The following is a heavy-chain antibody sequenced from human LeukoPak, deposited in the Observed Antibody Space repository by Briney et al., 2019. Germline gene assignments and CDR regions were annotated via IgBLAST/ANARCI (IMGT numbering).Heavy chain of an antibody. D-gene: IGHD6-13*01. Sequence: GASVKVSCKASGGTFSSYAINWVRQAPGQGLEWMGGIIPIIGTANHAQKFQGRVSITTDESTSTAYMELSSLRSEDTAVYYCARGRNSSSWYPKDSRFDPWGQGTLVTVSS. J-gene: IGHJ5*02. CDR1: GGTFSSYA. CDR2: IIPIIGTA. CDR3: ARGRNSSSWYPKDSRFDP. V-gene: IGHV1-69*05.